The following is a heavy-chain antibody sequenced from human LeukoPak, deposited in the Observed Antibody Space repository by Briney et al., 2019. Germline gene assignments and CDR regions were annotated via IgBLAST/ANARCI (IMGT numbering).Heavy chain of an antibody. CDR2: IYYSGST. V-gene: IGHV4-59*01. Sequence: SETLSLTCTVSCGSISSYYWSWIRQPPGKGLEWIGYIYYSGSTNYNPSLKSRVTISVDTSKNQFSLKLSSVTAADTAVYYCARDRNRGDFDYWGQGTLVTVCS. D-gene: IGHD3-10*01. CDR3: ARDRNRGDFDY. CDR1: CGSISSYY. J-gene: IGHJ4*02.